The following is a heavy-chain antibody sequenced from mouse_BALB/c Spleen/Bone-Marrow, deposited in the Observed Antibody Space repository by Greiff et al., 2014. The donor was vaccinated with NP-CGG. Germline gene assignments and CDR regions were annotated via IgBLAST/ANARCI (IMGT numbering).Heavy chain of an antibody. J-gene: IGHJ4*01. CDR3: TREGIYFGYDVPMDY. CDR1: GYKFTDYE. Sequence: QVHVKQSGAELVRPGASVTLSCKASGYKFTDYEMHWVKQTPVHGLEWIGSIDPETGGTAYNQNFKGKATLTADRSSTTAYMELRSLTSKDSAVYYCTREGIYFGYDVPMDYWGQGTSVTVSS. V-gene: IGHV1-15*01. CDR2: IDPETGGT. D-gene: IGHD2-2*01.